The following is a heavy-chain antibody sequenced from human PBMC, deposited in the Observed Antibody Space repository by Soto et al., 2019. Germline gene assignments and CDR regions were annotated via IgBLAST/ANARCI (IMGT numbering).Heavy chain of an antibody. D-gene: IGHD3-22*01. CDR3: AKDDYYDSSGGRNYFDK. Sequence: EVQLLESGGGLVQPGGSLRLSCEASGFTFSSYAMTWVRHAPGKGLEWVSTISGSGRSTYYADSVTGRFSISRDNSKHTLYLQLNSLRAEDTAVYYCAKDDYYDSSGGRNYFDKWGQGTLVTVSS. CDR1: GFTFSSYA. J-gene: IGHJ4*02. V-gene: IGHV3-23*01. CDR2: ISGSGRST.